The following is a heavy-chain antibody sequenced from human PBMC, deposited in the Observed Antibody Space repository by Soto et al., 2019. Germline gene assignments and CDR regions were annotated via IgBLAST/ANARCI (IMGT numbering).Heavy chain of an antibody. CDR3: VRDGTTYDMDV. D-gene: IGHD1-1*01. Sequence: QVQLVESGGGVVQPGRSLRLSCAASGFTFSTNIMHWVRQAPGKGLEWVAFISYDGSNKYYADSVKGRFTISRDNSKNTLYLQMNSLRPEDTAAYYCVRDGTTYDMDVWGQGTTVTVSS. V-gene: IGHV3-30-3*01. J-gene: IGHJ6*02. CDR2: ISYDGSNK. CDR1: GFTFSTNI.